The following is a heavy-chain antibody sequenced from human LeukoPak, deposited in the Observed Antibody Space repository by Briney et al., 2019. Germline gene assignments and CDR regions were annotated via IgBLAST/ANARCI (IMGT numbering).Heavy chain of an antibody. CDR3: ASMGLNLSMGLTSVGATSLDAFDI. CDR2: IYHSGST. V-gene: IGHV4-38-2*01. J-gene: IGHJ3*02. Sequence: PSETPSLTCAVSGYSISSGYYWGWIRQPPGKGLEWIGSIYHSGSTYYNPSLKSRVTISVDTSKNQFSLKLSSVTAADTAVYYCASMGLNLSMGLTSVGATSLDAFDIWGQGTMVTVSS. D-gene: IGHD1-26*01. CDR1: GYSISSGYY.